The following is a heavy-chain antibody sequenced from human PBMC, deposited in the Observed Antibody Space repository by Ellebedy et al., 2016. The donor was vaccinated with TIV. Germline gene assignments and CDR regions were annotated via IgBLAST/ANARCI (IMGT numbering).Heavy chain of an antibody. V-gene: IGHV3-23*01. CDR1: GFTFSSSA. Sequence: GESLKISXTASGFTFSSSAMTWVRQAPGRGLHWVSSISSGGGSTYYADSVKGRFTISRDNSKNTLYLQMSSLRAEDTAVYYCAKRDFWSGSGFDYWGQGTLVTVSS. CDR2: ISSGGGST. J-gene: IGHJ4*02. D-gene: IGHD3-3*01. CDR3: AKRDFWSGSGFDY.